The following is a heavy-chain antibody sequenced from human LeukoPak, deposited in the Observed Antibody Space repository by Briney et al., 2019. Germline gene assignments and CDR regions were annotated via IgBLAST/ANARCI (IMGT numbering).Heavy chain of an antibody. CDR1: GGSISSCY. D-gene: IGHD3-10*01. Sequence: SETLSLTCIVSGGSISSCYWSWIRQPPGKGLEWIGYIYYSGSTNYNPSLKSRVTISVDTSKNQFSLKLSSVTAADTAVYYCARGIITVVRGGHFDYWGQGTLVTVSS. CDR3: ARGIITVVRGGHFDY. V-gene: IGHV4-59*01. CDR2: IYYSGST. J-gene: IGHJ4*02.